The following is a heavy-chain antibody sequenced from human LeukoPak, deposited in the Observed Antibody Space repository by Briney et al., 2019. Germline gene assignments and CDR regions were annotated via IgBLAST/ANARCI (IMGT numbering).Heavy chain of an antibody. V-gene: IGHV3-21*01. Sequence: PGGSLRLSCAASGFTFSTYSMDWVRQAPGKGLEWVSSISSSSNYIYYADSVKGRFTISRDNAKNSLYLQMNSLRAEDTAVYYCARLAYGDAADYWGQGTLVTVSS. CDR2: ISSSSNYI. CDR1: GFTFSTYS. CDR3: ARLAYGDAADY. D-gene: IGHD4-17*01. J-gene: IGHJ4*02.